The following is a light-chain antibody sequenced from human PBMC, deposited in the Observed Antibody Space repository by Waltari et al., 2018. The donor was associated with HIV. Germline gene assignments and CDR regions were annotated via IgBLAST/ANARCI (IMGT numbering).Light chain of an antibody. J-gene: IGLJ1*01. Sequence: QSALTQPSSVSGSPGQSITLSCTGTSRDVWTFYLCPWYQQPPGEAPKLILFEVSERPSGVSSRFSGSKSGNTASLTISGLQAEDEADYYCCSYANSSTSFYVFGSGTKVTVL. CDR3: CSYANSSTSFYV. CDR2: EVS. CDR1: SRDVWTFYL. V-gene: IGLV2-23*02.